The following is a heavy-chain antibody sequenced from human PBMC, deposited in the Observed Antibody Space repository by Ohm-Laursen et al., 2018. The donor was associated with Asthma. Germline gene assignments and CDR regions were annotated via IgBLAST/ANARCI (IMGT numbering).Heavy chain of an antibody. Sequence: SLRLSCAASGFTFDDYAMHWVRQAPGKGLEWVSGISWNSGSIGYADSVKGRFTISGDNAKNSLYLQMNSLRAEDTALYYCAKGNRGGAVAGWFHFSVRGQGTLVTVSS. CDR1: GFTFDDYA. D-gene: IGHD6-19*01. V-gene: IGHV3-9*01. CDR3: AKGNRGGAVAGWFHFSV. J-gene: IGHJ4*02. CDR2: ISWNSGSI.